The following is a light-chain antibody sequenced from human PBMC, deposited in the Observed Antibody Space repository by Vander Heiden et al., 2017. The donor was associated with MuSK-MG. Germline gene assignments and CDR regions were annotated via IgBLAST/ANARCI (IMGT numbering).Light chain of an antibody. CDR2: RDY. J-gene: IGLJ2*01. CDR3: ASWDDTLSVVV. Sequence: SVPTQPPSASGTPGQRAIISCSGSRSNIGNNFVCWYQKLPGTAPKLLIYRDYLRPSGVPDRFSGGKSGTSASLAIGGLQADDEAEYYCASWDDTLSVVVFGGGTKLTVL. CDR1: RSNIGNNF. V-gene: IGLV1-47*01.